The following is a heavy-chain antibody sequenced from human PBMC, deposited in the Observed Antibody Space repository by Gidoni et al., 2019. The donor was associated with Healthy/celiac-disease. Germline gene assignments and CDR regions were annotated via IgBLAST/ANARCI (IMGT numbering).Heavy chain of an antibody. V-gene: IGHV4-59*08. CDR2: IYCSGST. CDR1: GGSISSYY. Sequence: QVQLQESGPGLVKPSETLSLTCTVFGGSISSYYWSWIRQPPGKGLEWIGYIYCSGSTNYNPSLKRRVTISVDTSKNQFSLKLSSVTAADTAVYYCARPSRAAAGAIQHWGQGTLVTVSS. CDR3: ARPSRAAAGAIQH. D-gene: IGHD6-13*01. J-gene: IGHJ1*01.